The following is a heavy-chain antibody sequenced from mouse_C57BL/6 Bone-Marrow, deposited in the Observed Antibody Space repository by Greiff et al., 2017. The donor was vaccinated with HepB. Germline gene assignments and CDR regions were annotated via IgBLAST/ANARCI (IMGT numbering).Heavy chain of an antibody. CDR3: ARLSIFIGYFDV. CDR1: GYSITSDY. V-gene: IGHV3-8*01. D-gene: IGHD1-1*01. Sequence: EVKLQESGPGLAKPSQTLSLTCSVSGYSITSDYWNWIRKFPGKKLEYMGYISYSGSTYYNPSLKSRISITRDTAKNQYYLQLNSVTTEDTATYYCARLSIFIGYFDVWGTGTTVTVSS. J-gene: IGHJ1*03. CDR2: ISYSGST.